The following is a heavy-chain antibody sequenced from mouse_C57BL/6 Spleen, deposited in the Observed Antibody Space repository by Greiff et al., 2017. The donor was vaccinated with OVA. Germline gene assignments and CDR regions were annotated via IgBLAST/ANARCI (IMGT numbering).Heavy chain of an antibody. D-gene: IGHD1-1*01. CDR2: ISYDGSN. CDR1: GYSITSGYY. V-gene: IGHV3-6*01. J-gene: IGHJ1*03. Sequence: EVQLQESGPGLVKPSQSLSLTCSVTGYSITSGYYWNWIRHFPGNKLEWMGYISYDGSNNYNPSLKNRISITRDTSKNQFFLKLNSVTTEDTATYYCAHYYGSSYGYFDVWGTGTTVTVSS. CDR3: AHYYGSSYGYFDV.